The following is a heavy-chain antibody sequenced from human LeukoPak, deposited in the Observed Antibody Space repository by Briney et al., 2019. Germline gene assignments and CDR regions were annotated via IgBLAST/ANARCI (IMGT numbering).Heavy chain of an antibody. V-gene: IGHV4-39*07. D-gene: IGHD6-19*01. CDR3: ARDPGQWLVPRDYYGMDV. Sequence: PSETLSLTCTVSGGSISSSSYYWGWIRQPPGKGLEWIGSIYYSGSTYYNPSLKSRVTISVDTSKNQFSLKLSSVTAADTAVYYCARDPGQWLVPRDYYGMDVWGQGTTVTVSS. CDR2: IYYSGST. CDR1: GGSISSSSYY. J-gene: IGHJ6*02.